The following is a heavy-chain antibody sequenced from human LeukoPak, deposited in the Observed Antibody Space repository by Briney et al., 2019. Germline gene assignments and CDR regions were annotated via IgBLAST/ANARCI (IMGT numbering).Heavy chain of an antibody. CDR1: GFTFSSYW. J-gene: IGHJ4*02. Sequence: GGSLRLSCAASGFTFSSYWMSWVRQAPGKGLEWVANIKQDGSEKYHLDSVKGRFTISRDNAKNSLYLQMNSLRAEHTAVYYCARIRGYGDWYDYWGQGTLVTVSS. CDR2: IKQDGSEK. V-gene: IGHV3-7*01. D-gene: IGHD4-17*01. CDR3: ARIRGYGDWYDY.